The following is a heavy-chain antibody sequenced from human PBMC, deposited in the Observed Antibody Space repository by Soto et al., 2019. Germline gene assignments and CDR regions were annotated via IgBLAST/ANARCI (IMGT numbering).Heavy chain of an antibody. CDR1: GASVSGVY. Sequence: SEPLSLPCTVSGASVSGVYGRWIRNSSGKGLECRVGIYATGTTDYNPSPKSRVMLSVDTSKKQFSLKLRSVTAADTAVYYCVRDGTRTLRAWFDPWGQGISVTVSS. D-gene: IGHD1-1*01. CDR3: VRDGTRTLRAWFDP. V-gene: IGHV4-4*07. J-gene: IGHJ5*02. CDR2: IYATGTT.